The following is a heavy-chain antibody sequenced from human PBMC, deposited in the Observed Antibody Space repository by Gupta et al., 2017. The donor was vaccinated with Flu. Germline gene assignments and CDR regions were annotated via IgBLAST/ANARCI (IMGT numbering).Heavy chain of an antibody. J-gene: IGHJ3*02. CDR1: GFSFRGSA. V-gene: IGHV3-73*02. Sequence: EVQLVESGGGLVQPGGSLKLSCAASGFSFRGSAMHWVRQAPGKGREWVGRIRSRVNSYATVYGESVEGRFTISRDDSENRAYLQMNSLKTEDTAVYYCTRGEGDNFYRDAFDIWGQGTRVTVSS. CDR2: IRSRVNSYAT. CDR3: TRGEGDNFYRDAFDI. D-gene: IGHD3-16*02.